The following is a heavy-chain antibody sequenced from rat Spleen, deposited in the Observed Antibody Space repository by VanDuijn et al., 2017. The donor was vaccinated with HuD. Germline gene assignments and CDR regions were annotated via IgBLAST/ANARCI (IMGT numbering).Heavy chain of an antibody. CDR2: ISAGSGDT. CDR3: ARLGVVITSGVMDA. CDR1: GFTFSNYD. Sequence: EVQLVESGGGLVQPGRSLKLSCAASGFTFSNYDMAWVRQAPTKGLEWIASISAGSGDTYYRDSVKGRFTISRDNAKNTQYLHMDSLRSEDTATYYCARLGVVITSGVMDAWGQGASVTVSS. J-gene: IGHJ4*01. V-gene: IGHV5S13*01. D-gene: IGHD1-12*02.